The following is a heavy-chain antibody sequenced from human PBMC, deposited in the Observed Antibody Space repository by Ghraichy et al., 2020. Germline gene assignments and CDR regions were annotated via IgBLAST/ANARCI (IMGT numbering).Heavy chain of an antibody. CDR2: IIPIFGTA. D-gene: IGHD3-22*01. CDR3: ASYLFPMIVVGDYYYGMDV. V-gene: IGHV1-69*13. CDR1: GGTFSSYA. Sequence: SVKVSCKASGGTFSSYAISWVRQAPGQGLEWMGGIIPIFGTANYAQKFQGRVTITADESTSTAYMELSSLRSEDTAVYYCASYLFPMIVVGDYYYGMDVWGQGTTVTVSS. J-gene: IGHJ6*02.